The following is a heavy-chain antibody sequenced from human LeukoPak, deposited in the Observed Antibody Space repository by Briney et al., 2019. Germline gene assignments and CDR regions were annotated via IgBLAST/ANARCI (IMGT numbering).Heavy chain of an antibody. CDR2: IWYDGSNK. J-gene: IGHJ4*02. CDR3: ARGLNWNYVRHLDY. Sequence: GMSLRLSCAASGFTFSRYGMHWVRQAPGKGLEWVAVIWYDGSNKYYADSVKGRFIVSRDNSKNTLYLQMNSLRAEDTAVYYCARGLNWNYVRHLDYWGQGTLVTVSS. D-gene: IGHD1-7*01. CDR1: GFTFSRYG. V-gene: IGHV3-33*01.